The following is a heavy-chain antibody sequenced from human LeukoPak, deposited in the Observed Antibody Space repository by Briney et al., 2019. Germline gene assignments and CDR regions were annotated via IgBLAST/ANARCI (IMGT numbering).Heavy chain of an antibody. D-gene: IGHD6-13*01. J-gene: IGHJ5*02. Sequence: PSETLSLTCTVSGGSISSYYWSWIRQPPGKGLEWIGYIYYSGSTNYNPSLKSRVTISVDTSKNQFSLKLSSVTAADTAVYYCARGTSFQQLVRVWFDPWGRGTLVTVSS. V-gene: IGHV4-59*12. CDR3: ARGTSFQQLVRVWFDP. CDR1: GGSISSYY. CDR2: IYYSGST.